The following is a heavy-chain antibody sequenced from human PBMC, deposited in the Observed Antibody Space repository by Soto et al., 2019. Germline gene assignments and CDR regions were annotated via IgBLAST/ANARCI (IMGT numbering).Heavy chain of an antibody. Sequence: FQGRVTITRDTSASTAYMELSSLRSEDTAVYYCARDPGSGWPHDAFDIWGQGTMVTVSS. CDR3: ARDPGSGWPHDAFDI. J-gene: IGHJ3*02. D-gene: IGHD6-19*01. V-gene: IGHV1-3*01.